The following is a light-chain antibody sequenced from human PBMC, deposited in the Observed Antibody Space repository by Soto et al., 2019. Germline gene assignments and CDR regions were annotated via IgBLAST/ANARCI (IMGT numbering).Light chain of an antibody. V-gene: IGKV3-15*01. CDR2: GAS. CDR3: QQYNNWPPGAT. CDR1: QSVSSN. Sequence: EIVMTQSPATLSVSPGERATLSCRASQSVSSNLAWYQQKPGQAPRLLIYGASTRATGIPARFSGSGSGTEFTLTISSLQSEEFAVYYCQQYNNWPPGATFGQGTKLEIK. J-gene: IGKJ2*01.